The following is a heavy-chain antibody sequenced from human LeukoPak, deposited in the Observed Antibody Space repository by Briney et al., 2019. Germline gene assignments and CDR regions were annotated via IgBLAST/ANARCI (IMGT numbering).Heavy chain of an antibody. D-gene: IGHD2-15*01. CDR3: ARSPPIYCSGGSCYYFDY. V-gene: IGHV4-34*01. CDR1: GGSFSGYY. Sequence: SETLSLTCAVYGGSFSGYYWSWIRQSPGKGLEWIGEINHSGSTNYNPSLKSRVTMSVDTSKNQCSLKLSSVTAADTAVYYCARSPPIYCSGGSCYYFDYWGQGTLVTVSS. CDR2: INHSGST. J-gene: IGHJ4*02.